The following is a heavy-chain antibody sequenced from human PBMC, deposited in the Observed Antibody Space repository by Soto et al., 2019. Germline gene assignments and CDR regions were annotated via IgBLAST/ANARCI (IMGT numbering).Heavy chain of an antibody. D-gene: IGHD1-26*01. J-gene: IGHJ5*02. CDR1: RDTFTSYY. CDR2: INPHGGST. Sequence: QLVQSGGEVKQPGASVKVSCKAPRDTFTSYYINWVRQAPGQGLEWMGVINPHGGSTAYAQKFKGRVTLTRDTSASTVYMEVSSLTSEDTAMYYCARSSGGNFGIIIEGTIWFAPWGQGTLVTVSS. CDR3: ARSSGGNFGIIIEGTIWFAP. V-gene: IGHV1-46*01.